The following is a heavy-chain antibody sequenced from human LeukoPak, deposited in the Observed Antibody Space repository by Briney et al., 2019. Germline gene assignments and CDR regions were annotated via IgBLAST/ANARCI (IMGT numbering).Heavy chain of an antibody. V-gene: IGHV3-30*03. CDR3: ARDRVVSGRFGEVAS. J-gene: IGHJ5*01. CDR1: GFTFRGYE. D-gene: IGHD3-10*01. Sequence: PGGSLRLSCAASGFTFRGYEMHWVRQAPGKGLEWVADISYDASNKYYADSVKGRFTISRDDAKNSLYLQMSSLRADDTAVYYCARDRVVSGRFGEVASWGQGTLVTVSS. CDR2: ISYDASNK.